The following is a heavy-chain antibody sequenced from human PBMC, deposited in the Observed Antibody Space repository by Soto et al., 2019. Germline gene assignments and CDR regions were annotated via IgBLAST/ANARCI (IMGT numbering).Heavy chain of an antibody. CDR3: ARGSGYYYWDDY. CDR2: IIPIFGTA. Sequence: SVKVSCKASGYTFTGYYMHWVRQAPGQGLEWMGGIIPIFGTANYAQKFQGRVTITADESTSTAYMELSSLRSEDTAVYYCARGSGYYYWDDYWGQGTLVTVSS. J-gene: IGHJ4*02. CDR1: GYTFTGYY. V-gene: IGHV1-69*13. D-gene: IGHD3-22*01.